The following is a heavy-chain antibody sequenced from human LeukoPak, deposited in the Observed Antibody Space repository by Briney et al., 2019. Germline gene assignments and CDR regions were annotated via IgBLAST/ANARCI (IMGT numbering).Heavy chain of an antibody. Sequence: PSETLSLTCTVSGGSISSYYWSWIRQPPGEGLEWIGYIYYSGSTNYNPSLKSRVTISVDTSKNQFSLKLSSVTAADTAVYCCARQGSSGWPRYYYYGMDVWGQGTTVTVSS. CDR2: IYYSGST. V-gene: IGHV4-59*08. CDR3: ARQGSSGWPRYYYYGMDV. D-gene: IGHD6-19*01. CDR1: GGSISSYY. J-gene: IGHJ6*02.